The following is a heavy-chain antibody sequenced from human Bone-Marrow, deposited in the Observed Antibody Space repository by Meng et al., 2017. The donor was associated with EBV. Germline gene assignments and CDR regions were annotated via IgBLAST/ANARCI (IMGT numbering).Heavy chain of an antibody. CDR1: GASISGSNW. D-gene: IGHD5-24*01. V-gene: IGHV4-4*02. J-gene: IGHJ4*02. CDR2: IWHGGNT. Sequence: QVQRQGSGPGLGTPSGTLSLTCAVSGASISGSNWWSWVRQPPGKGLEWIGEIWHGGNTNYNPSLKSRVTISVDKSGNQFSLNLNSVTAADTAVYYCARGNAYNVPSFDYWGQGTLVTVSS. CDR3: ARGNAYNVPSFDY.